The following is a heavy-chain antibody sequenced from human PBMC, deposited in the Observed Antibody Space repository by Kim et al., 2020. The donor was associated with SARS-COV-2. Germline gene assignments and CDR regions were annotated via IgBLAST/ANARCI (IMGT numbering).Heavy chain of an antibody. V-gene: IGHV5-10-1*01. J-gene: IGHJ3*02. Sequence: GESLKISCKGSGYSFTSYWISWVRQMPGKGLEWMGRIDPSDSYTNYSPSFQGHVTISADKSISTAYLQWSSLKASDTAMYYCARPDPYYDILTGPAPFDIWGQGTMVTVSS. CDR1: GYSFTSYW. CDR2: IDPSDSYT. CDR3: ARPDPYYDILTGPAPFDI. D-gene: IGHD3-9*01.